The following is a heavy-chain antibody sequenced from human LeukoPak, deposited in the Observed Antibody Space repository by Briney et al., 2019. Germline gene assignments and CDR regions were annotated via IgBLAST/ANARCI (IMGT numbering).Heavy chain of an antibody. Sequence: ASVKVSCKASGYTFTSYAMHWVRQAPGQRLEWMGWINAGNGNTKYSQKFQGRVTITRDTSASTAYMELSSLRSEDTAVYYCARWDSGYYGDAFDIWGQGKMVTVSS. CDR1: GYTFTSYA. CDR3: ARWDSGYYGDAFDI. D-gene: IGHD3-22*01. CDR2: INAGNGNT. V-gene: IGHV1-3*01. J-gene: IGHJ3*02.